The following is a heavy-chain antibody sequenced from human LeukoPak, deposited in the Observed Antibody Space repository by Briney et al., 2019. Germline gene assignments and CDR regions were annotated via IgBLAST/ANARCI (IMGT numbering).Heavy chain of an antibody. J-gene: IGHJ1*01. CDR1: GYTFTGYY. CDR3: ARVGIPAAIGEYFQH. Sequence: ASVKFSCKASGYTFTGYYMHWVRQAPGQGLEWIGWINPNSGGTNYAQKFQGRVTMTRDTSISTAYMELSRLRSDDTGVYYCARVGIPAAIGEYFQHWGQGTLVTVSS. D-gene: IGHD2-2*02. V-gene: IGHV1-2*02. CDR2: INPNSGGT.